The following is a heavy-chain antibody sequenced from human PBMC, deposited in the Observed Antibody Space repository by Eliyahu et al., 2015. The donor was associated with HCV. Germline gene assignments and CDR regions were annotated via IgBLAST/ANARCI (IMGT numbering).Heavy chain of an antibody. Sequence: EVQLVESGGTLVQPGGSVRLSCSASGXTFPNFWMHWVRQAPGKGLEWVANIKQDGSERHYADSVKGRFTISRDNAKNSLFLEMSSLRGDDTGIYYCVREGRRDSMDVWGQGTTVTVS. V-gene: IGHV3-7*01. D-gene: IGHD5-24*01. J-gene: IGHJ6*02. CDR2: IKQDGSER. CDR3: VREGRRDSMDV. CDR1: GXTFPNFW.